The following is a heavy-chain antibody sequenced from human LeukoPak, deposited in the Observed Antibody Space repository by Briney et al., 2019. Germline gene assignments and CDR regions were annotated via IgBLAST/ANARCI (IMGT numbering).Heavy chain of an antibody. Sequence: PGGSLRLSCAASGFTFSSYSMNWVRQAPGKGLEWVSAISGSGGSTYYADSVKGRFTISRDNSKNTLYLQMNSLRAEDTAVYYCAKGSEWEEEAEYFQHWGQGTLVTVSS. D-gene: IGHD1-26*01. J-gene: IGHJ1*01. V-gene: IGHV3-23*01. CDR3: AKGSEWEEEAEYFQH. CDR1: GFTFSSYS. CDR2: ISGSGGST.